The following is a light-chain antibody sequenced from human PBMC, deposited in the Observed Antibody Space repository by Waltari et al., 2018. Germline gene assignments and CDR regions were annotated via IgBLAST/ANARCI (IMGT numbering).Light chain of an antibody. CDR3: QQYSNWPYT. V-gene: IGKV3-11*01. Sequence: EIVLTQSPATLSLSPGERATLSCRASQSVSIYLAWYQQKPGQAPRLLIYDASNRATGIPARFSGSGSGTDFTLTISSLEPEDFAVYYCQQYSNWPYTFGQGTKLEIK. CDR1: QSVSIY. J-gene: IGKJ2*01. CDR2: DAS.